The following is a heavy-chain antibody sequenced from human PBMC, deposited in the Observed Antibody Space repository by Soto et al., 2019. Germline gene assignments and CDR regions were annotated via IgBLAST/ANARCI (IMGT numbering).Heavy chain of an antibody. Sequence: EVQLVESGGGLVKPGGSLRLSCAASGFTFSSYSMNWVRQAPGKGLEWVSSISSSSSYIYYADSVKGRFTISRDNAKNSLYLQMNSLRAEDTAVYYCARGCSGGSCYFDYWGQGTLVTVSS. CDR2: ISSSSSYI. CDR3: ARGCSGGSCYFDY. J-gene: IGHJ4*02. CDR1: GFTFSSYS. V-gene: IGHV3-21*01. D-gene: IGHD2-15*01.